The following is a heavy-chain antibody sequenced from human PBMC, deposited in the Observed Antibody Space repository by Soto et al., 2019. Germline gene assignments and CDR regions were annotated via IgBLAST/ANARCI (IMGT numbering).Heavy chain of an antibody. CDR2: ISAYNGNT. V-gene: IGHV1-18*04. CDR3: ARDRPLLWFGELLFDI. J-gene: IGHJ3*02. D-gene: IGHD3-10*01. Sequence: ASVKVSCKASGYTSTSYGISWVRQAPGQGLEWMGWISAYNGNTNYAQKLQGRVTMTTDTSTSTAYMELRSLRSDDTAVYYCARDRPLLWFGELLFDIWGQGTMVT. CDR1: GYTSTSYG.